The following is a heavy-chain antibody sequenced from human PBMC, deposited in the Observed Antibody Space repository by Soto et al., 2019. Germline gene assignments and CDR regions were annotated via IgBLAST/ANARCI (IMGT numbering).Heavy chain of an antibody. CDR1: GYTFTSYD. CDR2: MNPNSGNT. V-gene: IGHV1-8*02. CDR3: ARVVVVAAYYYYYGMDV. J-gene: IGHJ6*02. Sequence: ASVKVSCKASGYTFTSYDINWVRQATGQGLEWMGWMNPNSGNTDYAQKFQGRVTMTRNTSMSTAYMELSSLRSEDTAVYYCARVVVVAAYYYYYGMDVWGQGTTVTVSS. D-gene: IGHD2-15*01.